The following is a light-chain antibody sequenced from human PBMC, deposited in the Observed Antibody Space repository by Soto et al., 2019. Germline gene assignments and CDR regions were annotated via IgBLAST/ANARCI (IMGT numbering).Light chain of an antibody. V-gene: IGKV3-20*01. CDR1: QSVSSSY. J-gene: IGKJ2*01. CDR3: QQYGSSPHT. CDR2: GAS. Sequence: EIVLTQSPGTLSLSPGERATLSCRASQSVSSSYLAWYQHKPGQAPRLLIYGASSRATSIPDRFSGSGYGTDFTLTISRLEPEDFAVYYCQQYGSSPHTFGQGTKLEIK.